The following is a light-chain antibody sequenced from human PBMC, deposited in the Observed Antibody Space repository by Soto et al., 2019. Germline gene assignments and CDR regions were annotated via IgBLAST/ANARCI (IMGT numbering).Light chain of an antibody. CDR1: QSVSSY. J-gene: IGKJ4*01. CDR2: DAS. V-gene: IGKV3-11*01. Sequence: IVLIQSPATLSVSPGERATLSCRASQSVSSYLAWYQQKPGQAPRLLIYDASNRATGIPARFSGGGSGTDFTLTISRLEPEDFAVYYCQQFSSYPLTFGGGTKVDI. CDR3: QQFSSYPLT.